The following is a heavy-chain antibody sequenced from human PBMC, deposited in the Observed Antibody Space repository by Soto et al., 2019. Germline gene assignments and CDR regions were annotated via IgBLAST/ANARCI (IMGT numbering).Heavy chain of an antibody. CDR1: GFTFSSYS. Sequence: EVQLVESGGGLVKPGGSLRLSCAASGFTFSSYSMNWVRQAPGKGLEWVSSISSSSSYIYYADSVKGRFAISRDNAKNSLYLQINSLRAEDTAVYYCARDPLGYCSSTSCYRYYYGMDVWGQGTTVTVSS. D-gene: IGHD2-2*01. J-gene: IGHJ6*02. CDR2: ISSSSSYI. CDR3: ARDPLGYCSSTSCYRYYYGMDV. V-gene: IGHV3-21*01.